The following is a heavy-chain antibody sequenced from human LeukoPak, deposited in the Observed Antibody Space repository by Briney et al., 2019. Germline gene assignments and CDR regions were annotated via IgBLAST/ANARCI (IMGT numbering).Heavy chain of an antibody. CDR3: ARGLPAAAGNAFDI. D-gene: IGHD2-2*01. CDR1: GFTFSSYE. Sequence: GGSLRLSCAAPGFTFSSYEMNWVRQAPGKGLEWVSYISSSGSTIYYADSVKGRFTISRDNAKNSLYLQMNSLRAEDTAVYYCARGLPAAAGNAFDIWGQGTMVTVSS. J-gene: IGHJ3*02. V-gene: IGHV3-48*03. CDR2: ISSSGSTI.